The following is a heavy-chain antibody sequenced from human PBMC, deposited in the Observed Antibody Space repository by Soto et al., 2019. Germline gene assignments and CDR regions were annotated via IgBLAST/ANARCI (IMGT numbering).Heavy chain of an antibody. J-gene: IGHJ4*02. CDR3: ARGTMVRGTLDPGISGPLHY. CDR1: GFTVSSYD. V-gene: IGHV3-13*01. D-gene: IGHD3-10*01. CDR2: RGAGGDT. Sequence: EVQLVESGGGLVQPGGSLRLACAASGFTVSSYDMHWVSHVTGKGLEWVSTRGAGGDTYFPDSVKGRFTISRENAKNSLYLQMNNLGAGDTAVYYCARGTMVRGTLDPGISGPLHYWGQGTLVAVSS.